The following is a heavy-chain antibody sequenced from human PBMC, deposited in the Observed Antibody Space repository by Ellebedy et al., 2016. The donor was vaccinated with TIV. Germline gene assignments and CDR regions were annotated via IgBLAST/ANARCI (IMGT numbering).Heavy chain of an antibody. V-gene: IGHV3-30*04. CDR1: GLTLSSNA. D-gene: IGHD6-19*01. CDR2: ISYDGSNK. J-gene: IGHJ6*02. CDR3: ARGQGLEMGSSIPDYYYYGMDV. Sequence: GGSLRLSXAASGLTLSSNAMHWVRQAPGKGLEWVAVISYDGSNKYYADSVKGRFTISRDNSKNTLYLQMKSLRAEDTAVYYCARGQGLEMGSSIPDYYYYGMDVWGQGTTVTVSS.